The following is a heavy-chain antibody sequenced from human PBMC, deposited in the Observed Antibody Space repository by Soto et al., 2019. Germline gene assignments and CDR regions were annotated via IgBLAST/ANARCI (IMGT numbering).Heavy chain of an antibody. CDR1: GGSISSGDYY. Sequence: QVQLQESGPGLVKPSQTLSLTCTVSGGSISSGDYYWSWIRQPPGKGLEWIGYIYYSGSTYYNPSLKSRVTISVDTSKNQFSLKLSSVTAADTAVYYCARGNGLDCSGGSCYRPPDRLDYWGQGTLVTVSS. V-gene: IGHV4-30-4*01. CDR2: IYYSGST. CDR3: ARGNGLDCSGGSCYRPPDRLDY. D-gene: IGHD2-15*01. J-gene: IGHJ4*02.